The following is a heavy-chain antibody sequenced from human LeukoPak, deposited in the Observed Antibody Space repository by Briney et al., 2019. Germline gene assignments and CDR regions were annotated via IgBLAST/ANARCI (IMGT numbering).Heavy chain of an antibody. CDR3: TRGFYYYDSSTFDY. CDR2: IRSKAYGGTT. D-gene: IGHD3-22*01. J-gene: IGHJ4*02. V-gene: IGHV3-49*04. CDR1: GFTFGDYA. Sequence: GRSLRLSCTASGFTFGDYAMSWVRQAPGKGLEWVGFIRSKAYGGTTEYAASVKGRFTISGDDSKSIAYLQMNSLKTEDTAVYYCTRGFYYYDSSTFDYWGQGTLVTVSS.